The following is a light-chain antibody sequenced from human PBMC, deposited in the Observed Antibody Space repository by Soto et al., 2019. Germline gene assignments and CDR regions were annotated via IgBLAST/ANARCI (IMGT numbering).Light chain of an antibody. CDR2: KAS. CDR1: QSISNW. J-gene: IGKJ1*01. V-gene: IGKV1-5*03. Sequence: DIQMTQSPSTLSASVGDRVTITCRASQSISNWLAWYQQKPGKAPKLLIYKASSLESGVPSRFSGSGSGTEFTLNISSLQPDDFATYYCQQYKSYWTFGQGTKVEIK. CDR3: QQYKSYWT.